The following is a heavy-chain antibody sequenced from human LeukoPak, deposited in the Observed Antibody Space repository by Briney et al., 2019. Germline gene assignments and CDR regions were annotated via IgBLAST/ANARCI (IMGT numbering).Heavy chain of an antibody. CDR2: IYYSGST. Sequence: SQTLSLTCTVSGGSISSGDYYWSWIRQPPGKGLEWIGYIYYSGSTYYNPSLKSRVTISVDTSKNQFSLKLSSVTAADRAVYYCASISEKDAFDIWGQGTMVTVSS. CDR1: GGSISSGDYY. D-gene: IGHD2-21*01. V-gene: IGHV4-30-4*01. CDR3: ASISEKDAFDI. J-gene: IGHJ3*02.